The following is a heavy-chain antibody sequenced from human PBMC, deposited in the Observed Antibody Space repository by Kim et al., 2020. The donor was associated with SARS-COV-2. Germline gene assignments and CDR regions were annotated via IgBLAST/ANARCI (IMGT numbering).Heavy chain of an antibody. D-gene: IGHD4-17*01. Sequence: YYADSVKGRFTISRDNSKNTLYLQMNSLRAEDTAVYYCATVNPDYPMNDYWGQGTLVTVSS. V-gene: IGHV3-23*01. J-gene: IGHJ4*02. CDR3: ATVNPDYPMNDY.